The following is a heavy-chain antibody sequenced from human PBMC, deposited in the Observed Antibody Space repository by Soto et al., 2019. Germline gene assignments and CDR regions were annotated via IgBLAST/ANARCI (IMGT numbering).Heavy chain of an antibody. Sequence: EVQLLESGGGLVQPGGSLRLSCAASGFTFSSYAMSWVRQAPGKGLEWVSTISGSGGSPYYADSVKGRFTISRDNSKNTLYLQVNSLRADDTALYYCAAGLWQWLVPYFDNWGQGALVTGSS. D-gene: IGHD6-19*01. CDR1: GFTFSSYA. V-gene: IGHV3-23*01. J-gene: IGHJ4*02. CDR3: AAGLWQWLVPYFDN. CDR2: ISGSGGSP.